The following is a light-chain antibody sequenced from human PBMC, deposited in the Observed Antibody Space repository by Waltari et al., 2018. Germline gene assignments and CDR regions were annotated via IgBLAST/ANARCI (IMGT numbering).Light chain of an antibody. J-gene: IGLJ3*02. Sequence: QHVVTQEPSFSVSPGGTVTLTCGLTSGAVSPTHHPPRYQQTPGQPPRTLSYSTNIRFSGVPKRFSGALRGSKAALKFTGAQADDESDYYCVLYLGGGIWVFGGGTKVTVL. CDR1: SGAVSPTHH. V-gene: IGLV8-61*01. CDR2: STN. CDR3: VLYLGGGIWV.